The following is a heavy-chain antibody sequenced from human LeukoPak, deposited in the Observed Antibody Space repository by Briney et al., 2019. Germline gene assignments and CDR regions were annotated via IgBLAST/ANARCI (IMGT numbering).Heavy chain of an antibody. V-gene: IGHV4-30-4*08. Sequence: SQTLSLTCTVSGGSISSGDYYWSWIRQPPGKGLEWIGYIYYSGSTYYNPSLKCRVTISVDTSKNQFSLKLSSVTAADTAVYYCAREGGSYLIDYWGQGTLVTVSS. CDR1: GGSISSGDYY. D-gene: IGHD1-26*01. CDR2: IYYSGST. J-gene: IGHJ4*02. CDR3: AREGGSYLIDY.